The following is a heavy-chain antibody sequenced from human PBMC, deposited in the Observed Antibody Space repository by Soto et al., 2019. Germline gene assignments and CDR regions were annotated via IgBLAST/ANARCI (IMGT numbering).Heavy chain of an antibody. Sequence: ASVKVCCKASGYTFTSYGISWVRQAPGQGLEWMGWISAYNGNTNYAQKLQGRVTMTTDTSTSTAYMELRSLRSDDTAVYYCARDLRYCSSTSCYVYGSYYGIWG. CDR2: ISAYNGNT. J-gene: IGHJ3*02. CDR1: GYTFTSYG. CDR3: ARDLRYCSSTSCYVYGSYYGI. D-gene: IGHD2-2*01. V-gene: IGHV1-18*01.